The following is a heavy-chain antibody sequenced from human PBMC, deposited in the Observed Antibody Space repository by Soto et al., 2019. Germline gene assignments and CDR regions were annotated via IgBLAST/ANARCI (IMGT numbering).Heavy chain of an antibody. CDR1: GYTFTRYW. J-gene: IGHJ4*02. CDR3: ARRSYDYGDYLDY. D-gene: IGHD4-17*01. V-gene: IGHV5-10-1*01. CDR2: IDPSDSFN. Sequence: EVQLVQSGAEVKKPGESLRISCNASGYTFTRYWINWVRQMPGKGLEWMGRIDPSDSFNNYSPSYQGHATISINNSITTAYLQWSSLRASDTAIYYCARRSYDYGDYLDYWGQGTLVIVSS.